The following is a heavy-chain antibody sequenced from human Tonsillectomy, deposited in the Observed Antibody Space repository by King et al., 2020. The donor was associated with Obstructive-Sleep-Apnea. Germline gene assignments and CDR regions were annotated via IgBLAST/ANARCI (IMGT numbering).Heavy chain of an antibody. CDR1: GYTFTSYG. Sequence: QLVQSGAEVKKPGASVKVSCKASGYTFTSYGISWLRQAPGQWLEWMGWISAYNGNTNYDQKLQGSVTMTTDTSTSTAHMELRSLRSDDTAVYYCAREEVNYGMDVWGQGTTVTVSS. J-gene: IGHJ6*02. V-gene: IGHV1-18*01. CDR2: ISAYNGNT. CDR3: AREEVNYGMDV.